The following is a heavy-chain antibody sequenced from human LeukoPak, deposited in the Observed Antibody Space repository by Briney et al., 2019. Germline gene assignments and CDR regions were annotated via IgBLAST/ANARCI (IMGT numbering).Heavy chain of an antibody. J-gene: IGHJ4*02. D-gene: IGHD7-27*01. V-gene: IGHV3-66*02. CDR2: IYSGGNT. CDR3: VNLPGGGY. Sequence: GGSLRLSCAASGPTVSSNYMTWIRQAPRKGLEWVSIIYSGGNTYYADSVKGRFAISRDNSKNTVYLQMNSLRAEDTAVYYCVNLPGGGYWGQGTLVTVSS. CDR1: GPTVSSNY.